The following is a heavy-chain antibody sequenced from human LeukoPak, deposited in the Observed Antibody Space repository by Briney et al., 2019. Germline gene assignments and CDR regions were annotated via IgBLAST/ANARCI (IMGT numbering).Heavy chain of an antibody. CDR3: ARYTEYYFDY. CDR2: MKRDGSEI. CDR1: GFTFSTYW. Sequence: HAGGSLRLSCAASGFTFSTYWMIWVRQAPGKGLEWVANMKRDGSEIYYAGSVKGRFTISRDNAKNSLYLQMNSLRAEDTAVYYCARYTEYYFDYWGQGTLVTVSS. J-gene: IGHJ4*02. V-gene: IGHV3-7*01. D-gene: IGHD2-2*02.